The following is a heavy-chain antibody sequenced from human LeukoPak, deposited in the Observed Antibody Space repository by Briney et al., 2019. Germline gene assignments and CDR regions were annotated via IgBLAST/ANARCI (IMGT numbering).Heavy chain of an antibody. V-gene: IGHV4-39*07. Sequence: SETLSLTCTVSGGSISSSSYYWGWIRQPPGKGLEWIGSINYSEITYYNPSLKSRVTISVDTSKSQFSLKLSSVTAADTAVYYCARDIPTGYHDYWGQGTLVTVSS. D-gene: IGHD3-9*01. CDR1: GGSISSSSYY. J-gene: IGHJ4*02. CDR2: INYSEIT. CDR3: ARDIPTGYHDY.